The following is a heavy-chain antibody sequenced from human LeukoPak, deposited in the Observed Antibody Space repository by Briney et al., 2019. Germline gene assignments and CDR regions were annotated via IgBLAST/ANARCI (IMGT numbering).Heavy chain of an antibody. J-gene: IGHJ4*02. D-gene: IGHD3-22*01. V-gene: IGHV4-39*07. CDR1: GGSISSYY. CDR2: IYYSGST. Sequence: SETLSLTCTVSGGSISSYYWGWIRRPPGKGLEWFGSIYYSGSTYYNPSLQSRVTISVDTSKNQFSLKLSSVTAADTAVYYCARDLYDSSGYYQRRLFDYWGQGTLVTVSS. CDR3: ARDLYDSSGYYQRRLFDY.